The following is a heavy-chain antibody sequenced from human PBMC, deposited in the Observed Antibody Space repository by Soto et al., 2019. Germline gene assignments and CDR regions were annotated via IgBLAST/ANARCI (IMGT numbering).Heavy chain of an antibody. CDR3: ARMRQSSSAWRYDYYYYYYMDV. Sequence: GISWVRQAPGQGLAHIFSNDEKSYSTSLKSRLTISKDTSKSQVVLTMTNMDPVDTATYYCARMRQSSSAWRYDYYYYYYMDVWGKGTTVTVSS. D-gene: IGHD6-6*01. CDR2: IFSNDEK. CDR1: G. V-gene: IGHV2-26*01. J-gene: IGHJ6*03.